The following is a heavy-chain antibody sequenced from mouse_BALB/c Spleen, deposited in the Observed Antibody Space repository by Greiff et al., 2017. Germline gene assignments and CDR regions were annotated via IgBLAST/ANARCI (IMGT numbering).Heavy chain of an antibody. CDR2: ILPGSGST. J-gene: IGHJ3*01. D-gene: IGHD2-4*01. Sequence: QVQLQQSGAELMKPWASVKISCKATGYTFSSYWIEWVKQRPGHGLEWIGEILPGSGSTNYNEKFKGKATFTADTSSNTAYMQLSSLTSEDSAVYYCARHYDYDGAWFAYWGQGTLVTVSA. CDR1: GYTFSSYW. V-gene: IGHV1-9*01. CDR3: ARHYDYDGAWFAY.